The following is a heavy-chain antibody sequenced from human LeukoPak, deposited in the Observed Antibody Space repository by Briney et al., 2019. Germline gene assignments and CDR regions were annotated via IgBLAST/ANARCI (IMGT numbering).Heavy chain of an antibody. Sequence: PSETLSLTCTVSGGSISSYYWSWIRQPPGKGLEWIGYIYYSGSTNYNPSLKSRVTISVDTSKNQFSLKLSSVTAADTAVYYCARDGGTTPYYYMDVWGKGTTVTVSS. CDR2: IYYSGST. CDR1: GGSISSYY. J-gene: IGHJ6*03. D-gene: IGHD4-11*01. V-gene: IGHV4-59*01. CDR3: ARDGGTTPYYYMDV.